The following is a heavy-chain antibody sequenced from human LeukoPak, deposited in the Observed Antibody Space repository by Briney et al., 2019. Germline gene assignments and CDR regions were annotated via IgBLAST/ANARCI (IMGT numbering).Heavy chain of an antibody. J-gene: IGHJ4*02. CDR1: GFTFSSYA. CDR3: ARVEGSSSSYGY. D-gene: IGHD6-6*01. Sequence: GGSLRLSCAASGFTFSSYAMHWVRQAPGKGLEYVSAISSNGGSTYYANSVKGRFTISRDNSKNTLYLQMGSLRAEDMAVYYCARVEGSSSSYGYWGQGTLVTVSS. V-gene: IGHV3-64*01. CDR2: ISSNGGST.